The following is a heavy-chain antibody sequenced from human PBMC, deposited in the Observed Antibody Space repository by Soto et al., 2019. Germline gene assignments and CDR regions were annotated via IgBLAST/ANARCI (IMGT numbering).Heavy chain of an antibody. CDR3: ARSSAYCSGGSCYSLYYGMDV. V-gene: IGHV3-21*01. CDR1: GFTFSSYS. D-gene: IGHD2-15*01. CDR2: ISSSSSYI. J-gene: IGHJ6*01. Sequence: PGGSLRLSCAASGFTFSSYSMNWVRQAPGKGLEWVSSISSSSSYIYYADSVQGRSTISRDNAKNSLYLQMNSLRAEDTAVYYCARSSAYCSGGSCYSLYYGMDVWGEGTKVIVSS.